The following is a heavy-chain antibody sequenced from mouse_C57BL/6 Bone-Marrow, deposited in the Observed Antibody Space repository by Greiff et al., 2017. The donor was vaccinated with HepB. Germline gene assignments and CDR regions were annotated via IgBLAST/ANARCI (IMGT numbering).Heavy chain of an antibody. CDR2: IWTGGGT. D-gene: IGHD2-4*01. J-gene: IGHJ4*01. V-gene: IGHV2-9-1*01. CDR3: ASYDYGGGYYYAMDY. Sequence: VMLVESGPGLVAPSQSLSITCTVSGFSLTSYAISWVRQPPGKGLEWLGVIWTGGGTNYNSALKSRLSISKDNSKSQVFLKMNSLQTDDTARYYCASYDYGGGYYYAMDYWGQGTSVTVSS. CDR1: GFSLTSYA.